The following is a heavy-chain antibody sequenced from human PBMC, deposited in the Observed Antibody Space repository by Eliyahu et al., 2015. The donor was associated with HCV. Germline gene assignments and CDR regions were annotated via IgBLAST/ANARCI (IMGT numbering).Heavy chain of an antibody. CDR3: AKVGIVVVPAATYNWFDP. V-gene: IGHV3-23*01. J-gene: IGHJ5*02. CDR1: GFTFSSYA. CDR2: ISGSGGST. Sequence: EVQLLESGGGLVQPGGSLRLSCAASGFTFSSYAMSWVRQAPGKGLGWVSAISGSGGSTYYADSVKGRFTISRDNSKNTLYLQMNSLRAEDTAVYYCAKVGIVVVPAATYNWFDPWGQGTLVTVSS. D-gene: IGHD2-2*03.